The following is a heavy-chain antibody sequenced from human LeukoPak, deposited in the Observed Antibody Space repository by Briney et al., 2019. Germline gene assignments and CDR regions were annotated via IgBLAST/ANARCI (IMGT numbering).Heavy chain of an antibody. CDR2: INLSDDST. V-gene: IGHV1-46*01. CDR1: GYTLTRYY. Sequence: GASVKDSCKASGYTLTRYYMHWVRNAPGQGLEWVGVINLSDDSTGYAQKFQGRVTVTRDTSTSTVFMELSSLRSEDTAVYYCARVAGDPFDYWGQGTLVTVSS. CDR3: ARVAGDPFDY. J-gene: IGHJ4*02. D-gene: IGHD1-26*01.